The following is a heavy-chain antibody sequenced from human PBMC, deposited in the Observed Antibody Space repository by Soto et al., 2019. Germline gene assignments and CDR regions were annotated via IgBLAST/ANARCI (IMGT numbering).Heavy chain of an antibody. CDR2: IIPIFGTA. Sequence: GASVKVSCKASGGTFSSYAISWVRQAPGQGLEWMGGIIPIFGTANYAQKFQGRVTITADESTSTAYMELSSLRSEDTAVYYCATHYDILTGYYKSASYTIDYWGQGTLVTVSS. J-gene: IGHJ4*02. V-gene: IGHV1-69*13. CDR1: GGTFSSYA. D-gene: IGHD3-9*01. CDR3: ATHYDILTGYYKSASYTIDY.